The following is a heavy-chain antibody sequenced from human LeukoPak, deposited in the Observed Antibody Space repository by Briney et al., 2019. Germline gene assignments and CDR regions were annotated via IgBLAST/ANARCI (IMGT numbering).Heavy chain of an antibody. D-gene: IGHD2-15*01. CDR1: GGSISSGNYY. J-gene: IGHJ4*02. V-gene: IGHV4-39*01. CDR3: ARLDCSPGSCYFDY. CDR2: IYYSGST. Sequence: PSETLSLTCTVSGGSISSGNYYWGWIRQPPGKGLEWVGNIYYSGSTYYNPSLKSRVTISVDTSKNQFSLNLISVTAADTAVYYCARLDCSPGSCYFDYWGQGTLVTVSS.